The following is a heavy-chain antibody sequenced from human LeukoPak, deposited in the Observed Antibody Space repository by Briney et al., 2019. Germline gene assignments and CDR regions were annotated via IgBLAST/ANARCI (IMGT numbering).Heavy chain of an antibody. Sequence: PGGSLRLSCAGSGFTFSTYWMHWVRQAPGKGLVWVSRIKGDGSTTTYADSVKGRFTISRDNSKDTLYLQINSLRPEDTAVYYCAKDRLTEAYGMEVWGQGTTVTVSS. CDR1: GFTFSTYW. CDR3: AKDRLTEAYGMEV. V-gene: IGHV3-74*01. J-gene: IGHJ6*02. CDR2: IKGDGSTT.